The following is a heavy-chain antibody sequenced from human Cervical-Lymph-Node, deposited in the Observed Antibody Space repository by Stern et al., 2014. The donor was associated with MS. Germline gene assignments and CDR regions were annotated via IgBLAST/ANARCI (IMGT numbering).Heavy chain of an antibody. D-gene: IGHD1-26*01. Sequence: QVQLQESGPGLVKPSQTLSLTCTVSGDSINSGGHYWSWIRQRPGKGLEWIGYLYNSGATFYSPSLKGRVTISLDTSKNQFSLTLSSVTAADTAIYYCASRWSGTYYGQNWFDPWGQGILVTVSS. CDR2: LYNSGAT. J-gene: IGHJ5*02. V-gene: IGHV4-31*03. CDR3: ASRWSGTYYGQNWFDP. CDR1: GDSINSGGHY.